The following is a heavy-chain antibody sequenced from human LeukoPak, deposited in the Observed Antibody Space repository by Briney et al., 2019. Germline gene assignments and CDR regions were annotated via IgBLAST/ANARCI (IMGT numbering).Heavy chain of an antibody. Sequence: ASVKVSCKAPGYTFTGYAMHWVRQAPGQGLEWMGWINPNSGGTNYAQKFQGRVTMTRDTSISTAYMELSRLRSDDTAVYYCATRDRVTYSCWESPDYWGQGTLVTVSS. J-gene: IGHJ4*02. V-gene: IGHV1-2*02. D-gene: IGHD5-18*01. CDR3: ATRDRVTYSCWESPDY. CDR1: GYTFTGYA. CDR2: INPNSGGT.